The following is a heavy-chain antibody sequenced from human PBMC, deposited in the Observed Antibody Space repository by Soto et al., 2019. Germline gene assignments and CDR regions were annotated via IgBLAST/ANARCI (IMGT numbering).Heavy chain of an antibody. CDR1: GYTFTGYY. Sequence: SVKVSCKTSGYTFTGYYMHWVRQAPGQGLEWMGWINPNSGGTNYAQKFQGRVTMTRDASISTAYMELNRLRSDDTAVYYCARDCVGIIAVADPSVCGMDVWGQGTTVTVS. CDR3: ARDCVGIIAVADPSVCGMDV. J-gene: IGHJ6*02. CDR2: INPNSGGT. D-gene: IGHD6-19*01. V-gene: IGHV1-2*02.